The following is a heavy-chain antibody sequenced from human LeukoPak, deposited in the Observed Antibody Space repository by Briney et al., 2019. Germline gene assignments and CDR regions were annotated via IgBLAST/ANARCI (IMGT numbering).Heavy chain of an antibody. D-gene: IGHD1-14*01. V-gene: IGHV4-30-2*01. CDR1: GGSISSGGYY. Sequence: SQTLSLTCTVSGGSISSGGYYWSWIRQPPGKGLEWIGYIYHSGSTYYNPSLKSRVTISVDRSKSHFSLKLSSVTAADTAVYYCAKDTGLGFPHLGLLQNWGQGTLVTVSS. CDR2: IYHSGST. J-gene: IGHJ4*02. CDR3: AKDTGLGFPHLGLLQN.